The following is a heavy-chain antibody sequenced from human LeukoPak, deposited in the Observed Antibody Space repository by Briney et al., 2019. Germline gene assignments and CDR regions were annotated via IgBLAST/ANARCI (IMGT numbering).Heavy chain of an antibody. D-gene: IGHD2-8*01. Sequence: GGSLRLSCAAAGFTFSSYSMNWVRQAPGKGLEWVSRISSDGNSEIYVDAARGRFTMSRDNAKNSLFLLINSLRVEDTAVYYCARESVNGPFVMCLDRWGQGALVTVSS. J-gene: IGHJ4*02. CDR2: ISSDGNSE. CDR3: ARESVNGPFVMCLDR. V-gene: IGHV3-74*01. CDR1: GFTFSSYS.